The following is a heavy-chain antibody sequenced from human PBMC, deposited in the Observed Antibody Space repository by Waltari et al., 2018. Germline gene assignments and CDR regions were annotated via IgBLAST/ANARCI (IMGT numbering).Heavy chain of an antibody. J-gene: IGHJ3*02. D-gene: IGHD3-22*01. Sequence: QVQLQQWGAGLLKPSETLSLTCAVYGGSFSGYYWSWIRQPPGKGLEWIGEINHSGSTNYNPSLKSRVTISVDTSKNQFSLKLSSVTAADTAVYYCAREDSSGYPHDAFDIWGQGTMDTVSS. V-gene: IGHV4-34*01. CDR3: AREDSSGYPHDAFDI. CDR1: GGSFSGYY. CDR2: INHSGST.